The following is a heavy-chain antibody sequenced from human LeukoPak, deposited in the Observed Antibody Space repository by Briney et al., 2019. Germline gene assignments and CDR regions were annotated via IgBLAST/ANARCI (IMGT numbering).Heavy chain of an antibody. J-gene: IGHJ6*02. Sequence: GGSLRLSCAASGFTFRTYGMHWVRQAPGKGLEWVAYIRSDGKYKPYADSVKGRFTISRDNSKNTLYLQMNSLRTEDTAVYYCARDPSGILYYYYGMDVWGQGTTVTVSS. CDR2: IRSDGKYK. CDR1: GFTFRTYG. V-gene: IGHV3-30*02. D-gene: IGHD6-25*01. CDR3: ARDPSGILYYYYGMDV.